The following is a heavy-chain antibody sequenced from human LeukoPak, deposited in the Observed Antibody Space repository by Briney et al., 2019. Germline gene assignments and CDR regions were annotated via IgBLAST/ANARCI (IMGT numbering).Heavy chain of an antibody. CDR1: AFTFSDYS. D-gene: IGHD1-26*01. CDR3: TRDRLTGGTYFDDY. V-gene: IGHV3-48*01. CDR2: ISERSSTI. J-gene: IGHJ4*01. Sequence: GGSLRLSCAASAFTFSDYSMNWVRQAPGKGLEWISYISERSSTIYYASSVSGRFTTSRDNAKNSMYLQMNSLRAEDTAVYYATRDRLTGGTYFDDYGDRTTVVAASA.